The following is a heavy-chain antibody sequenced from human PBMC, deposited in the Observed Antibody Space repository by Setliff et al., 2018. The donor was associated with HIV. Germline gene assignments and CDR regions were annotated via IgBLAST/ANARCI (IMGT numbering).Heavy chain of an antibody. CDR3: VRVADSSGYFHLDY. CDR1: GGSFSGYY. D-gene: IGHD3-22*01. J-gene: IGHJ4*02. V-gene: IGHV4-34*01. CDR2: INHRGST. Sequence: PSETLSLTCAVYGGSFSGYYWSWIRQPPGKGLEWIGEINHRGSTNYNPSLKSLVTISVETSKKQYSLKLSSVTAADTAVYHCVRVADSSGYFHLDYWGQGTLVTVSS.